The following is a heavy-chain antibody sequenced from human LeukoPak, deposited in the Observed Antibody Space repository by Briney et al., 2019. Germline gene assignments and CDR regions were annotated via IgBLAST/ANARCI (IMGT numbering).Heavy chain of an antibody. D-gene: IGHD1-26*01. CDR1: GGSISSSSYY. Sequence: SETLSLTCTVSGGSISSSSYYWGWIRQPPGKGPEWIGSIYYSGSTYYNPSLKSRVTISVDTSKNQFSLKLSSVTAADTAVYYCASLWELPTCFDYWGQGTLVTVSS. V-gene: IGHV4-39*01. J-gene: IGHJ4*02. CDR3: ASLWELPTCFDY. CDR2: IYYSGST.